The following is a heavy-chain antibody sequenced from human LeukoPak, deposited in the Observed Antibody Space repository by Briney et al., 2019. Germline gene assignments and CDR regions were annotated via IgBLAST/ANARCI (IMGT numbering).Heavy chain of an antibody. V-gene: IGHV5-51*01. CDR3: ARPKGGYSYGYDAFDM. CDR1: GYTFTAYW. D-gene: IGHD5-18*01. CDR2: IYPGDSDT. J-gene: IGHJ3*02. Sequence: GESLKISCKGSGYTFTAYWIAWVRQMPGKGLEWMGIIYPGDSDTRYSPSFQGQVTVSADKSINTAYLQWSSLKASDTAMYFCARPKGGYSYGYDAFDMWGQGTMVTVSS.